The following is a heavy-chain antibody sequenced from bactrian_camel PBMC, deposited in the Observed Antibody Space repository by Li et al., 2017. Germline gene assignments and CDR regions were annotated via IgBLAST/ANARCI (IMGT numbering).Heavy chain of an antibody. CDR1: RFTFSNYY. V-gene: IGHV3-2*01. D-gene: IGHD6*01. CDR2: IDSGGSTT. J-gene: IGHJ4*01. CDR3: ARVRGVVAVGFVDY. Sequence: HVQLVESGGSLVQPGWSLRLSCVASRFTFSNYYMNWVRQAPGKGLEWVSSIDSGGSTTYYADSVKGRFTASRDNAQNTVYLQMNSLKPDDTAVYSCARVRGVVAVGFVDYWGQGTQVTVS.